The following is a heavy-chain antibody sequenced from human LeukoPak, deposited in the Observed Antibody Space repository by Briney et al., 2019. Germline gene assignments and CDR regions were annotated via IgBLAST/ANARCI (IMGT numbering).Heavy chain of an antibody. CDR1: GYTLTGYY. V-gene: IGHV1-2*02. CDR3: ARVHEGSSSSY. Sequence: GAPVKVSCKASGYTLTGYYMHWVRQAPGQGLVWMGWINPNSGGTNYAQKFQGRVTMTRDTSISTAYMELSRLRSDDTAAYYCARVHEGSSSSYWGQGTLVTVSS. J-gene: IGHJ4*02. CDR2: INPNSGGT. D-gene: IGHD6-6*01.